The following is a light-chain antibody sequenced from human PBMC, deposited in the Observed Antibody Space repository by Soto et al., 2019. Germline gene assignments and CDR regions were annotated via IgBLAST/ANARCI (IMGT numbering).Light chain of an antibody. Sequence: EIVMTQSPGTLSVSPGARATLSCRASQTASRHLAWYQQKPGQAPRLLIFGASTRATGIPDRFSGSGSGTDFTLTISFLQSEDFAVYYCQQYNTWPLITFGPGTRLETK. CDR2: GAS. J-gene: IGKJ5*01. CDR3: QQYNTWPLIT. V-gene: IGKV3-15*01. CDR1: QTASRH.